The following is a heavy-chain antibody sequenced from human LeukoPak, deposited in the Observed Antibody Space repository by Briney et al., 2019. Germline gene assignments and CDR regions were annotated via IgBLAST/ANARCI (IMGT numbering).Heavy chain of an antibody. CDR3: ALVVPAITGWFDP. V-gene: IGHV4-38-2*01. D-gene: IGHD2-2*01. CDR1: GYSISSGYY. CDR2: IYRSGST. J-gene: IGHJ5*02. Sequence: SETLSLTCAVSGYSISSGYYWGWIRQPPGKGLEWIGRIYRSGSTYYNPSLKSRVTISVDTSKNQFSLKLSSVTAADTAVYYCALVVPAITGWFDPWGQGTLVTVSS.